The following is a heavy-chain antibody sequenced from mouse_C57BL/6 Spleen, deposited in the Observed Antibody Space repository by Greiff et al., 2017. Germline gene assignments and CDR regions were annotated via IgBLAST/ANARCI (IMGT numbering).Heavy chain of an antibody. V-gene: IGHV5-6*01. CDR1: GFTFSSYG. CDR2: ISSGGSYT. J-gene: IGHJ2*01. Sequence: EVMLVESGGDLVKPGGSLKLSCAASGFTFSSYGMSWVRQTPDKRLEWVATISSGGSYTYYPDSVKGRFTISRDNAKNTLYLQMSSLKSEDTAMXYRARLGFDYWGQGTTLTVSS. CDR3: ARLGFDY.